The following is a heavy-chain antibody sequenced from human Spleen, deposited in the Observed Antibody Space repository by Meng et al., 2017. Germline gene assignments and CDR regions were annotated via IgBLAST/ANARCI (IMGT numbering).Heavy chain of an antibody. J-gene: IGHJ4*02. CDR3: ARGPTTMAHDFDY. D-gene: IGHD4-11*01. V-gene: IGHV4-34*01. CDR2: INHSGST. Sequence: QVQLQQWCGGLLKPSATLSLTCVVSGGSFSDYYWIWIRQPPGKGLEWIGEINHSGSTNYNPSLESRATISVDMSQNNLSLKLSSVTAADSAVYYCARGPTTMAHDFDYWGQGTLVTVSS. CDR1: GGSFSDYY.